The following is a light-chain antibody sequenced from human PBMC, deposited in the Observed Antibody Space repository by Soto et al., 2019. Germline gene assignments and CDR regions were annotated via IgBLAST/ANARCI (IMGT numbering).Light chain of an antibody. J-gene: IGKJ2*01. CDR2: GAS. CDR3: QQYDSSLYT. V-gene: IGKV3-20*01. Sequence: EIVLTQSPGTLSLSPGERATLSCRASQSVSSTYLAWYQQKPGQAPRLLIYGASSRATAIPDRFSGSGSGTDFTLTISRLEPEDFAVYFCQQYDSSLYTFGQGIKLEIK. CDR1: QSVSSTY.